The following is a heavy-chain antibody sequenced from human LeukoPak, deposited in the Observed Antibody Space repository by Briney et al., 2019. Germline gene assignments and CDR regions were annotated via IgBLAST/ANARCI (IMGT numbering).Heavy chain of an antibody. CDR3: ARNGVDIVLMVYGKLDDYYGMDV. CDR1: GYTFTSYY. J-gene: IGHJ6*02. V-gene: IGHV1-46*01. Sequence: ASVKVSCKASGYTFTSYYMHWVRQAPGQGLEWMGIINPSGGSTSYAQKFQGRVTMTRDTSTSTVYMELSSLRSEDTAVYYCARNGVDIVLMVYGKLDDYYGMDVWGQGTTVTVSS. CDR2: INPSGGST. D-gene: IGHD2-8*01.